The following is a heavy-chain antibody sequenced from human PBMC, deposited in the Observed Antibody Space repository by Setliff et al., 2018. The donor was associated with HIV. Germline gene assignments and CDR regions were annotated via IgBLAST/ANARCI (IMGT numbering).Heavy chain of an antibody. CDR3: VRPSFGIGGGSIFDS. CDR1: GGPISTNDYY. V-gene: IGHV4-39*01. Sequence: SETLSLTCTVSGGPISTNDYYWGFIRQSPGEGLEWIASVHYGGSIFHNPSLKSRVTLSVGTSKRQFFLNLSSATTADTAMYYCVRPSFGIGGGSIFDSWGQGIVVTVSS. J-gene: IGHJ4*02. CDR2: VHYGGSI. D-gene: IGHD3-3*01.